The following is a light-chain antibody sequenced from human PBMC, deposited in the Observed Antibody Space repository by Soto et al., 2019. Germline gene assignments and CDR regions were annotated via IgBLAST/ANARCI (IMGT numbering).Light chain of an antibody. CDR1: QSVSTF. V-gene: IGKV3-11*01. J-gene: IGKJ1*01. CDR2: DAS. CDR3: QQRSNWWT. Sequence: EIVLTQSPATLSLSPGDRATLSCRASQSVSTFLAWYQQKPGQAPRLLINDASNRATGIPARFSGSGSGTDFTLTISSIEPEDFAVYYCQQRSNWWTFGQGTKVEI.